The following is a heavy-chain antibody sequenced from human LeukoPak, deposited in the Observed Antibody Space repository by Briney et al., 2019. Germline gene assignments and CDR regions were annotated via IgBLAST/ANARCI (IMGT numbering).Heavy chain of an antibody. V-gene: IGHV4-30-4*08. D-gene: IGHD3-22*01. CDR3: ARAKYYYDSSGYHDAFDI. J-gene: IGHJ3*02. CDR2: NYYSGST. CDR1: GGSISSGDYY. Sequence: PSETLSLTCTVSGGSISSGDYYWSWIRQPPGKGLEWIGYNYYSGSTYYNPSLKSRVTISVDTSKNQFSLKLSSVTAADTAVYYCARAKYYYDSSGYHDAFDIWGQGTMVTVSS.